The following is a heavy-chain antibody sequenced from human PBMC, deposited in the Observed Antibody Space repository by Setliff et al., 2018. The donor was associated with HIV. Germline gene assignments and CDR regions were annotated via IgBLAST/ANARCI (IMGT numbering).Heavy chain of an antibody. CDR1: GFTFSNYA. CDR2: ISYDGSNK. V-gene: IGHV3-30-3*02. J-gene: IGHJ4*02. D-gene: IGHD6-19*01. CDR3: PKHLYRSPWSPLDY. Sequence: GGSLRLSCAASGFTFSNYAMHWVRQAPGKGLEWVAVISYDGSNKYYADSVKGRFTISRHNSKNTLYLQMNSLSTEDTAVYYCPKHLYRSPWSPLDYWGQGTLVTVSS.